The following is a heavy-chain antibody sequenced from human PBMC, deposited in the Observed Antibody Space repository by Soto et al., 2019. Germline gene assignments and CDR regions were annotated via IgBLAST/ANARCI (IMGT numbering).Heavy chain of an antibody. J-gene: IGHJ4*02. CDR2: ISASGDST. V-gene: IGHV3-23*01. CDR3: AKGGITAPRYY. D-gene: IGHD3-16*01. Sequence: EVRLLESGGGLVQPGGSLRLSCSASGFTFSSSAMGWVRQAPGKGLEWVSSISASGDSTPYADSVKGRFTISRDNSKNTVYLQMNSLRVDDTALYYCAKGGITAPRYYWGQGTLVTVSS. CDR1: GFTFSSSA.